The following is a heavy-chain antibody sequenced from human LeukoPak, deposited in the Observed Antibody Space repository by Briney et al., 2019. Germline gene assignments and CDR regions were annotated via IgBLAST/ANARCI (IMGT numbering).Heavy chain of an antibody. Sequence: SETLSLTCTVSGVSISSSSYHWGWIRQPPGKGLEWIASIYYSGSTYYSPSLKSRVTISVDTSKNQFSLKMSSVITADTAVYYCASLLTYFDYWGQGTLVTVSS. CDR2: IYYSGST. CDR1: GVSISSSSYH. V-gene: IGHV4-39*01. CDR3: ASLLTYFDY. D-gene: IGHD3-9*01. J-gene: IGHJ4*02.